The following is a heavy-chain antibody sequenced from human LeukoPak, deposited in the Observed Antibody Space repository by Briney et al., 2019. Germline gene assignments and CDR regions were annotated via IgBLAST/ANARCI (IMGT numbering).Heavy chain of an antibody. V-gene: IGHV3-23*01. CDR1: GFTFSSYA. CDR2: ISGSGGST. CDR3: AKDWLGDYFDY. D-gene: IGHD4-17*01. J-gene: IGHJ4*02. Sequence: GGSLRLSCAASGFTFSSYAMSCVRQAPGTGLEWVSAISGSGGSTYYADSVKGRFTISRDNSKNTLYLQMNSLRAEDTAVYYCAKDWLGDYFDYWGQGTLVTVSS.